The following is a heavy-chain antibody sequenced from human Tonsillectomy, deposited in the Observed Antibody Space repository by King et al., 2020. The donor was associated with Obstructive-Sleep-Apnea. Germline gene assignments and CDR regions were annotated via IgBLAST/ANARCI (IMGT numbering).Heavy chain of an antibody. Sequence: VQLVESGGGVVQPGTSLRRSCAASGFSFSTRDIHLVRQAPGKGLEWVALIAWNEIDKYYADSVMGRFTISRDNSKNTLYLEMNGLRAEDTAAYYCAKGEWSSRSIDYWGQGTLVTVSS. V-gene: IGHV3-30*18. CDR3: AKGEWSSRSIDY. J-gene: IGHJ4*02. D-gene: IGHD6-13*01. CDR2: IAWNEIDK. CDR1: GFSFSTRD.